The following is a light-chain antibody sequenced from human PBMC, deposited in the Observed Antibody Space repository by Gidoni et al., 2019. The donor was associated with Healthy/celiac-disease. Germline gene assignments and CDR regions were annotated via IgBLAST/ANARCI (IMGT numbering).Light chain of an antibody. CDR2: QDS. CDR1: KLGDKY. Sequence: SYELPQPPSVSVSPGQTASITCAGDKLGDKYACWYQQKPGQSPVLVIYQDSKRPSGIPERFSGSNSGNTATLTISGTQARDEADYYCQAWDSSTGVFGGGTKLTVL. CDR3: QAWDSSTGV. V-gene: IGLV3-1*01. J-gene: IGLJ2*01.